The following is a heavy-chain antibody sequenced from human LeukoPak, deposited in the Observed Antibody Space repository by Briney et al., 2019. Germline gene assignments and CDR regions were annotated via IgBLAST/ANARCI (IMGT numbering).Heavy chain of an antibody. CDR3: ARGALYSVSYKSYFDY. Sequence: GASVKVSCKASGDTFSSYAFSWVRQAPGHGLEWMGGIIPIFGPAKYAQKFQGRVTIVADESTSTAYMELSSLRSEDTAVYYCARGALYSVSYKSYFDYWGQGTLVSVSS. D-gene: IGHD1-26*01. V-gene: IGHV1-69*13. CDR1: GDTFSSYA. CDR2: IIPIFGPA. J-gene: IGHJ4*02.